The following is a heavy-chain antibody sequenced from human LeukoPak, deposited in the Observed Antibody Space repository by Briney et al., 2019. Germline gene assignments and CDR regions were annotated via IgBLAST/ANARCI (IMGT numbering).Heavy chain of an antibody. CDR2: MSLDGSSI. CDR1: GFAFNTQA. Sequence: GGSLRLSCVASGFAFNTQAMHWVRQAPGKGLEWQAVMSLDGSSIYYADSVKGRFTISRDNSKNTLYLQMSSLRVEDTAVYYCARDRGKLRYLDLWGQGAPLTVSS. CDR3: ARDRGKLRYLDL. J-gene: IGHJ4*02. D-gene: IGHD3-9*01. V-gene: IGHV3-30*15.